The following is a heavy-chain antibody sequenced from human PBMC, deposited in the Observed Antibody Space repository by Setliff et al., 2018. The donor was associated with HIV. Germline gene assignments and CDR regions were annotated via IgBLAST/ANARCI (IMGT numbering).Heavy chain of an antibody. V-gene: IGHV1-18*01. CDR1: GYTFTSYG. CDR3: ARDLFRRVGPFQPPGY. D-gene: IGHD1-26*01. J-gene: IGHJ4*02. Sequence: ASVKVSCKASGYTFTSYGMSWVRQAPGQGLEWMGWISAYNGNTHYAQKLQGRVTMTTDTSTSTAYMELRSLRSDGTAVYYCARDLFRRVGPFQPPGYWGQGTLVTVSS. CDR2: ISAYNGNT.